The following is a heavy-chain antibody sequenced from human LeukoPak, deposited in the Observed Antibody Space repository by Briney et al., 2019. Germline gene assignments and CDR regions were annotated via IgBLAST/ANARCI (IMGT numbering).Heavy chain of an antibody. CDR1: GFTFRSYA. D-gene: IGHD3-10*01. V-gene: IGHV3-23*01. Sequence: GGSLRLSCAASGFTFRSYAMSWVRQAPGKGLEWASAISGSAADTWYADSVKGRFTISRDNSKDTLYLQMISLRAEDTAVYYCAKDSMVRGVIIPIWGQGTLVTVSS. CDR2: ISGSAADT. J-gene: IGHJ4*02. CDR3: AKDSMVRGVIIPI.